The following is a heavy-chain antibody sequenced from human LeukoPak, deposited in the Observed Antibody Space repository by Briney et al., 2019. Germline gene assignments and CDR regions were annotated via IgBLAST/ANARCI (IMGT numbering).Heavy chain of an antibody. CDR2: ISGSGGST. V-gene: IGHV3-23*01. D-gene: IGHD3-10*01. CDR1: GFTFSSYA. Sequence: GGSLRLSCAASGFTFSSYAMSWVRQAPGKGLEWVSAISGSGGSTYYADSVKGRFTISRNNSKNTLYLQMNSLRAEDTAVYYCAKQEWFGELSVGYYYYGMDVWGQGTTVTVSS. CDR3: AKQEWFGELSVGYYYYGMDV. J-gene: IGHJ6*02.